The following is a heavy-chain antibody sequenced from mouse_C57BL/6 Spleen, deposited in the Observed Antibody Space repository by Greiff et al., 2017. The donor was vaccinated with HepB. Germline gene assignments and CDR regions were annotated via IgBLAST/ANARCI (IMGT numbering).Heavy chain of an antibody. Sequence: DVKLVESGGGLVKPGGSLKLSCAASGFTFSSYAMSWVRQTPEKRLEWVATISDGGSYTYYPDNVKGRFTISRDNAKNNLYLQMSHLKSEDTAMYYCARDRAGDYAMDYWGQGTSVTVSS. J-gene: IGHJ4*01. CDR1: GFTFSSYA. D-gene: IGHD3-3*01. V-gene: IGHV5-4*01. CDR2: ISDGGSYT. CDR3: ARDRAGDYAMDY.